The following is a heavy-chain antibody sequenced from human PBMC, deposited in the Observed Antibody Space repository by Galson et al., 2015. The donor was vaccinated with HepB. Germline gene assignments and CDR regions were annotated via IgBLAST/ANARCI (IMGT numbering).Heavy chain of an antibody. CDR3: AKYGGEVVIILEFDY. CDR2: IRGSGGST. Sequence: SLRLSCAASGFTFSSYALSWVRQAPGKGLEWVSAIRGSGGSTYYADSVKGRFTISRDNSKNTLYLQINSLRAEDTAVYYCAKYGGEVVIILEFDYWGQGTLVTVSS. J-gene: IGHJ4*02. CDR1: GFTFSSYA. D-gene: IGHD3-3*01. V-gene: IGHV3-23*01.